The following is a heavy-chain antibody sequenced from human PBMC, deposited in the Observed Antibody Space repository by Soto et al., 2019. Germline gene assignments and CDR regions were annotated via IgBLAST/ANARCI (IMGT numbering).Heavy chain of an antibody. CDR1: GFSLSTSGVG. CDR2: IYWNDDK. J-gene: IGHJ4*02. V-gene: IGHV2-5*01. CDR3: APRRCSSRSRYYIDY. Sequence: ESAPTLVIPTQTLTLTCPYSGFSLSTSGVGVGWIRQPPGKALEWLALIYWNDDKRYSPSLKTRLTISKETSKNQVVLTMTNMDPADTATYYCAPRRCSSRSRYYIDYWPQEALLTVSS. D-gene: IGHD2-2*01.